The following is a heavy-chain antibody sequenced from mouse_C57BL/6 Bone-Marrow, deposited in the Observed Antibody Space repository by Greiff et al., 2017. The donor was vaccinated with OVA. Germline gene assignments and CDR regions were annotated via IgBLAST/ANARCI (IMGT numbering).Heavy chain of an antibody. CDR3: ARGGNLGPFYAMDD. D-gene: IGHD3-1*01. CDR1: GYAFSSSW. Sequence: VQLQQSGPELVKPGASVKISCKASGYAFSSSWMNWVKQRPGKGLEWIGRIYPGDGDTNYNGKFKGKATLTADKSSSTAYMQLSSLTSEDSAVYFCARGGNLGPFYAMDDWGQGTSVTVSS. V-gene: IGHV1-82*01. CDR2: IYPGDGDT. J-gene: IGHJ4*01.